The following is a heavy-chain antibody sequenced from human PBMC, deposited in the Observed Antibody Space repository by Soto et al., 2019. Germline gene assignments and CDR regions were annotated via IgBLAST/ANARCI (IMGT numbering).Heavy chain of an antibody. J-gene: IGHJ6*02. CDR2: INPKSGGT. CDR1: GNTFTAYY. CDR3: ATAAAAAGGGGYYGMDV. D-gene: IGHD6-13*01. V-gene: IGHV1-2*04. Sequence: QVQVVQSGAEVKKPGASVKVSCKASGNTFTAYYMHWVRRAPGQGLEWMGWINPKSGGTNYAQKFQGWVTMTRDTSSNTGYMARSRLRSDDTAVYYCATAAAAAGGGGYYGMDVWGQGTTVTVSS.